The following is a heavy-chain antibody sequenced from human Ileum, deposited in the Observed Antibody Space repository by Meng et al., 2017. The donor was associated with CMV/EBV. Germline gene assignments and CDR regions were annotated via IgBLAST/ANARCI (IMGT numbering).Heavy chain of an antibody. CDR3: ARGSVVSPLDY. V-gene: IGHV4-34*01. CDR1: GGSFSDYF. Sequence: SETLSLTCAVYGGSFSDYFWTWIRQPPGKGLEWIGEINHSGSTNYNPSLKSRVTISVDTSKNQFSLTLNSVTAADTAVYYCARGSVVSPLDYWGQG. CDR2: INHSGST. D-gene: IGHD4-23*01. J-gene: IGHJ4*01.